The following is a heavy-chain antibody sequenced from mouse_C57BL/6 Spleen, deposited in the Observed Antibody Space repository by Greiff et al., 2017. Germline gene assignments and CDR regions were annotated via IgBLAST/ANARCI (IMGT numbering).Heavy chain of an antibody. J-gene: IGHJ4*01. CDR2: IYPGDGDT. V-gene: IGHV1-82*01. CDR1: GYAFSSSW. Sequence: VQLQESGPELVKPGASVKISCKASGYAFSSSWMNWVKQRPGKGLEWIGRIYPGDGDTNYNGKFKGKATLTADKSSSTAYMQLSSRTSEDSAVXFCARGGAMDYWGQGTSVTVSS. CDR3: ARGGAMDY.